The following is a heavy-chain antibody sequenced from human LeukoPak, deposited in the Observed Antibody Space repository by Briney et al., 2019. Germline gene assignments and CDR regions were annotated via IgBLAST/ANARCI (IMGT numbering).Heavy chain of an antibody. D-gene: IGHD3-3*01. CDR1: GFTFDDYA. CDR3: AKIGPDFWSGYYDY. Sequence: PGGSLRLSCAASGFTFDDYAMHWVRQAPGKGLEWVSGISWNSGSIGYADSVKGRFTISRDNAKNSLYLQMNSLRAEDTALYYCAKIGPDFWSGYYDYWGQGTLVTVSS. V-gene: IGHV3-9*01. CDR2: ISWNSGSI. J-gene: IGHJ4*02.